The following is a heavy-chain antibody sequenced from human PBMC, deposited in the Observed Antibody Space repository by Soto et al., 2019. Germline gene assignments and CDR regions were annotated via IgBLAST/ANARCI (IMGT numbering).Heavy chain of an antibody. CDR1: GGTISNSHW. J-gene: IGHJ4*02. D-gene: IGHD6-13*01. Sequence: SEIPSLPCAVSGGTISNSHWWSCVRQTPEKGLEWIGEIYHSVSTYYNPSLKSRGTISVDKSKKEFSLKLSSVTAADTAVYYGAKCRAADGPIDYWGKRTLVTV. CDR3: AKCRAADGPIDY. CDR2: IYHSVST. V-gene: IGHV4-4*02.